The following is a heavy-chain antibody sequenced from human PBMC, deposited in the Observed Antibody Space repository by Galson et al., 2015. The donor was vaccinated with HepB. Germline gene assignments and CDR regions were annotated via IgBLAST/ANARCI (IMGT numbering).Heavy chain of an antibody. J-gene: IGHJ4*02. V-gene: IGHV1-18*01. CDR1: GYIFSNYG. CDR2: IAPNNGDT. D-gene: IGHD6-13*01. CDR3: ARLGIAAGFLGY. Sequence: VKVSCKASGYIFSNYGISWIRQAPGQGLEWMGWIAPNNGDTKYVQNFQGRVTMTTDTSTNTAYMELRSLRSDDTAVYYCARLGIAAGFLGYWGQGTLVTVPS.